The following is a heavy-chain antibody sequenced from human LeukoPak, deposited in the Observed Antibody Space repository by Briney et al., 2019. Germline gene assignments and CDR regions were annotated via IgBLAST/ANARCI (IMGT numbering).Heavy chain of an antibody. CDR2: IYYSGST. Sequence: PSETLSLTCTVSGGSISSYYWSWIRQPAGKGLEWIGSIYYSGSTYYNPSLKSRVTISVDTSKNQFSLKLSSVTAADTAVYYCASLTTITMIVVVVNDAFDIWGQGTMVTVSS. V-gene: IGHV4-59*05. CDR3: ASLTTITMIVVVVNDAFDI. D-gene: IGHD3-22*01. CDR1: GGSISSYY. J-gene: IGHJ3*02.